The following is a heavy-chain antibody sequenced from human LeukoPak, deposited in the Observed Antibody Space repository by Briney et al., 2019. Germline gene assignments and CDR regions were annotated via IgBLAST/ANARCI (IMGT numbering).Heavy chain of an antibody. Sequence: PGGSLRLSCAASGFTFSTYAMSWVRQAPGKGLEWVSTISGSGGSTYYADSVRGRFTISRDNSKNTLYLQMNSLRAEDTAVYYCAKRNYYDSSGYSIFYDFRGQGTLVTVSS. CDR1: GFTFSTYA. CDR3: AKRNYYDSSGYSIFYDF. V-gene: IGHV3-23*01. J-gene: IGHJ4*02. CDR2: ISGSGGST. D-gene: IGHD3-22*01.